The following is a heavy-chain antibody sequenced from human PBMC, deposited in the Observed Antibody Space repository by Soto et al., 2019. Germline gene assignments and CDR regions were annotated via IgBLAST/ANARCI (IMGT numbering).Heavy chain of an antibody. CDR2: INPNVGST. CDR1: GYTFTSYY. J-gene: IGHJ4*02. Sequence: ASVKVSCKTFGYTFTSYYMHWVRQAPGQGLEWMRMINPNVGSTSYTQKFQDRVTMTKDTSTSTVYMELSSLRSEDTAVYYCARGFAYSKSQFWRYYLEYWGQGTQVTVSS. CDR3: ARGFAYSKSQFWRYYLEY. V-gene: IGHV1-46*01. D-gene: IGHD4-4*01.